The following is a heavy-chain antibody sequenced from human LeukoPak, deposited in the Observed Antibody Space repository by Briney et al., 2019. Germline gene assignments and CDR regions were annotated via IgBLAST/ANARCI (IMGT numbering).Heavy chain of an antibody. Sequence: GGSLRLFCAASGFSVNNIYMSWVRQAPGRGLEWVSIIYSGGSTYYPDSVKGRFTISRDNSKNTLSLQMSSLRAEDTAVYYCARVRGYSDWYFDLWGRGTMVTVSS. CDR1: GFSVNNIY. CDR2: IYSGGST. CDR3: ARVRGYSDWYFDL. J-gene: IGHJ2*01. V-gene: IGHV3-53*01. D-gene: IGHD5-18*01.